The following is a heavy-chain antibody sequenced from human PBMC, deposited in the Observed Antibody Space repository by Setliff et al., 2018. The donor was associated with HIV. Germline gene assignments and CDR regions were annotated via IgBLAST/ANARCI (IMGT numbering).Heavy chain of an antibody. CDR2: IYTNGSA. Sequence: SETLSLTCSVSGGSITSGSYYWGWIRQPAGKGLEWIGHIYTNGSANYNPSLKSRVTISVDMSKNQFSLKLNSVTAADTAVYHCARGDTYYHDSSGYVKSALDRFDIWGQGTMVTVSS. CDR1: GGSITSGSYY. D-gene: IGHD3-22*01. V-gene: IGHV4-61*09. CDR3: ARGDTYYHDSSGYVKSALDRFDI. J-gene: IGHJ3*02.